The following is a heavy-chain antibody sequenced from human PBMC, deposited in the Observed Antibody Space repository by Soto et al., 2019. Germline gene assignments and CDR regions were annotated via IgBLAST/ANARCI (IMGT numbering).Heavy chain of an antibody. Sequence: QVQLQESGPGLVKPSQTLSLTCTVSGGSIGSGDYYWSWIRLPPGKGLEWIGYIDYSGSTYYNPSLTSRVSISVDTSKNQFSLKVSSVTAADTAVYYCATAYNWNYIVNLWGQGTLVTVSS. V-gene: IGHV4-30-4*01. CDR2: IDYSGST. J-gene: IGHJ4*02. CDR1: GGSIGSGDYY. CDR3: ATAYNWNYIVNL. D-gene: IGHD1-7*01.